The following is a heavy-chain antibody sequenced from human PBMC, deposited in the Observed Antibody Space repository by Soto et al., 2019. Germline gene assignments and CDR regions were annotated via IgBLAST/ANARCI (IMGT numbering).Heavy chain of an antibody. J-gene: IGHJ5*01. D-gene: IGHD6-19*01. Sequence: QVQLQESGPGLVKPSETLSLTCTVSGGSISSYYWSWIRQSPGKGLEWIGYIYYSGSTNYNPSLKSRVTISVDTSRNQSSLNLNSVTAADTAIYYCARHDHEKIAVAGIYWFASWGQGTLVTVSS. CDR2: IYYSGST. V-gene: IGHV4-59*08. CDR3: ARHDHEKIAVAGIYWFAS. CDR1: GGSISSYY.